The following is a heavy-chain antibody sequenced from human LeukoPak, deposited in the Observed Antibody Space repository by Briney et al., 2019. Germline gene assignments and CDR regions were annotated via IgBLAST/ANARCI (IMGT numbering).Heavy chain of an antibody. CDR1: GFTFSSYG. CDR2: ISGSGGST. Sequence: GGTLRLSCAASGFTFSSYGMSWVRQAPGKGLEWVSAISGSGGSTYYAGSVKGRFTISRDNSKNTLYLQMNSLRAEDTAVYYCAKVGAYSGYDWLDYWGQGTLVTVSS. CDR3: AKVGAYSGYDWLDY. J-gene: IGHJ4*02. V-gene: IGHV3-23*01. D-gene: IGHD5-12*01.